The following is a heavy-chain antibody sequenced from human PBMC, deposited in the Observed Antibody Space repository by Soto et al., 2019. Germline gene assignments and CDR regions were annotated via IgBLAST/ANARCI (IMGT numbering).Heavy chain of an antibody. J-gene: IGHJ4*02. Sequence: GGSLRLSCAASGFTFSTYSMNWVRQAPGKGLEWVSFISSSGSTIYYADSVKGRFTISRDTAKNSPYLQMNSLRAEDTAMYYCARGGLRFLESGWDYWGQGTLVTVSS. CDR1: GFTFSTYS. D-gene: IGHD3-3*01. V-gene: IGHV3-48*04. CDR3: ARGGLRFLESGWDY. CDR2: ISSSGSTI.